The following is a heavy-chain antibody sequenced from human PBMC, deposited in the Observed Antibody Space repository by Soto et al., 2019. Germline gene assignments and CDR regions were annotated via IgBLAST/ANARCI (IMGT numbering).Heavy chain of an antibody. CDR2: ISYDGTNK. J-gene: IGHJ6*02. CDR1: GFTFSTYG. Sequence: QVQLVESGGGEVQPGRSLTISCAASGFTFSTYGMHWVRQTPGKGLEWVAVISYDGTNKFYSDSVKGRFTISRDNFKNTLTMQMNRLRADVTAVYACAKDLQSCGDYDDYYYRMDVWGLGTRVTVSS. D-gene: IGHD4-17*01. V-gene: IGHV3-30*18. CDR3: AKDLQSCGDYDDYYYRMDV.